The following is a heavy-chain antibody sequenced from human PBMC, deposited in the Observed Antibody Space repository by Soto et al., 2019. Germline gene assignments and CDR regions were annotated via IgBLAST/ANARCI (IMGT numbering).Heavy chain of an antibody. Sequence: QVQLQQWGAGLLKPSETLSLTCAVYGGSFSGYYWSWIRQPPVKGLEWIGEINHSGSTNYNPSLTSGVTISVDTSKNQFSLKLSSVTAAETAVYYCARGSRASSWAFDYWGQGTLVTVSS. V-gene: IGHV4-34*01. CDR1: GGSFSGYY. CDR3: ARGSRASSWAFDY. J-gene: IGHJ4*02. D-gene: IGHD6-13*01. CDR2: INHSGST.